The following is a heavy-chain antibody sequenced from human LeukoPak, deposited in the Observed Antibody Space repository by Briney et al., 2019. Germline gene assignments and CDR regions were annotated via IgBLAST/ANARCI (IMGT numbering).Heavy chain of an antibody. CDR1: GFTFSDAW. CDR2: IKSKTDGGTT. J-gene: IGHJ4*02. Sequence: GGSLRLSCAASGFTFSDAWMSWFGQPQGKGLDWFGRIKSKTDGGTTDYAAPVKGRFTISRDDSKNTLYLQMNSLKTEDTAVYYCTTRGGSFSIFDYWGQGTLVTVSS. CDR3: TTRGGSFSIFDY. V-gene: IGHV3-15*01. D-gene: IGHD1-26*01.